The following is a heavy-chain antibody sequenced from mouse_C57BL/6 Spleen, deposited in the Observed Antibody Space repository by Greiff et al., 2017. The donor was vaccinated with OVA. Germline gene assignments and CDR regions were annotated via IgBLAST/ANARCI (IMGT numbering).Heavy chain of an antibody. CDR1: GFTFRSYG. D-gene: IGHD2-4*01. V-gene: IGHV5-6*01. Sequence: EVKLMESGGDLVKPGGSLKLSCAASGFTFRSYGMSWVRQTPDKRLEWVATISSGGSYTYYPDRVKGRFTISRDNAKNTLYLQMSSLKSEDTAMYYCARVYDYDGFAYWGQGTLVTVSA. CDR3: ARVYDYDGFAY. J-gene: IGHJ3*01. CDR2: ISSGGSYT.